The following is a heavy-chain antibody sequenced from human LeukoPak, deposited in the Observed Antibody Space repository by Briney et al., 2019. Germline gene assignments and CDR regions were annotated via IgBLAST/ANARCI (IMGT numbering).Heavy chain of an antibody. CDR1: GYPFTSYD. CDR2: MNPNRGNT. J-gene: IGHJ3*02. CDR3: ARGGGLSSGWFHDAFDI. D-gene: IGHD6-19*01. Sequence: ASVKVSCKASGYPFTSYDINWVRQATGQGLEWMGWMNPNRGNTGYAQKFQGRVTMTRNTSISTAYMELSSLRSEDTAVYYCARGGGLSSGWFHDAFDIWGQGTMVTVSS. V-gene: IGHV1-8*01.